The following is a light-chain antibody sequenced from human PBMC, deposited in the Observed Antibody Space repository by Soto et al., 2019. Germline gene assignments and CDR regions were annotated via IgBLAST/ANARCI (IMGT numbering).Light chain of an antibody. Sequence: DIEMTQSPSALSASVGDRITITCRASQSIINWLAWYQQKPGKAPKLLIYKASSLESGVPSRFSGSGSETEFTLTINSLQPDDSATYYCQQYHTYWWTFGQGTKVDI. CDR2: KAS. CDR1: QSIINW. J-gene: IGKJ1*01. V-gene: IGKV1-5*03. CDR3: QQYHTYWWT.